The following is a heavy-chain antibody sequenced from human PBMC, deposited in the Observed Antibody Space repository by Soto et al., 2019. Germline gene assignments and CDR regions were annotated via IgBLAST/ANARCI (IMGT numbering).Heavy chain of an antibody. CDR3: AREVSHGYVLRGMDV. Sequence: EVQLVESGGGLVQPGGSVRLSCAASKFTITSYWMHWVRQAPGKGLVWVSRINNDGSSISYADAVQGRFTISSDNAKNRLYLQMNSLRVEDTAVYYCAREVSHGYVLRGMDVWGQGTTVTVFS. D-gene: IGHD5-18*01. V-gene: IGHV3-74*01. CDR1: KFTITSYW. CDR2: INNDGSSI. J-gene: IGHJ6*02.